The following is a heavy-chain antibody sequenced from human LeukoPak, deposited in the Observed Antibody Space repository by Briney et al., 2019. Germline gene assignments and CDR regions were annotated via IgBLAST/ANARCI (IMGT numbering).Heavy chain of an antibody. D-gene: IGHD2-2*01. CDR1: GFTFSSYS. J-gene: IGHJ6*04. CDR3: AREVDCSSTSCYVYYYYGMDV. Sequence: PGGSLRLSCAASGFTFSSYSMNWVRQAPGKGLEWVSSISSSSSYIYYADSVKGRFTISRDNSKNTLYLQMNSLRAEDTAVYYCAREVDCSSTSCYVYYYYGMDVWGKGTTVTVSS. CDR2: ISSSSSYI. V-gene: IGHV3-21*01.